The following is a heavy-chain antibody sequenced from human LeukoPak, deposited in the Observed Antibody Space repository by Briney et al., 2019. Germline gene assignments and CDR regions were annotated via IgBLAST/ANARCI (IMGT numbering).Heavy chain of an antibody. V-gene: IGHV3-21*01. J-gene: IGHJ4*02. CDR1: GFTFSSYS. D-gene: IGHD6-13*01. Sequence: GGSLRLSCAASGFTFSSYSMNWVRQAPGKGLEWVSSISSSSSYIYYADSVKGRFTISRDNAKNSLYLQMNSLRAEDTAVYYCATSEPAAGEFDYWGQGTLVTVSS. CDR2: ISSSSSYI. CDR3: ATSEPAAGEFDY.